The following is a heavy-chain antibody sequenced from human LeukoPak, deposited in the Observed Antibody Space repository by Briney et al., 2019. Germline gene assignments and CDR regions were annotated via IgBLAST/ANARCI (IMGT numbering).Heavy chain of an antibody. CDR2: ISGSGGST. CDR3: AKSKTPYCSSANCLMFDY. Sequence: GGSLRLSCAASGFTFSSYAMSWVRQAPGKGLEWVPGISGSGGSTYDANSVKGRFTISRDNSKNTLYLQMNSLRAEDTAVYYCAKSKTPYCSSANCLMFDYWGQGALVTVSS. CDR1: GFTFSSYA. J-gene: IGHJ4*02. D-gene: IGHD2-2*01. V-gene: IGHV3-23*01.